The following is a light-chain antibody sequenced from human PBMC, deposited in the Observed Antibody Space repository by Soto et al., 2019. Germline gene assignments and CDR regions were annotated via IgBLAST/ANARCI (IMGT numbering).Light chain of an antibody. CDR3: QQTYSTPRT. CDR1: QGISSY. V-gene: IGKV1-39*01. CDR2: AAS. J-gene: IGKJ1*01. Sequence: DIQMTQSPSSLSASVGDRVTITCRASQGISSYLNWYQQKPGKAPKLLIYAASSLQSGVPSRFSGSGSGTDFTLTISSLQPEEFATYYCQQTYSTPRTFGQGNKV.